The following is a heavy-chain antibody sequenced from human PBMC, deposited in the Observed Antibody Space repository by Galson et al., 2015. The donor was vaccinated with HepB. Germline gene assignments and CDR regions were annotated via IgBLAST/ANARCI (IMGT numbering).Heavy chain of an antibody. CDR2: ISGGGGNT. CDR3: GKDRHGSGTD. Sequence: SLRLSCAASGFIFSSYDMNWVRQAPGKGLEWVSDISGGGGNTYYAASVKGRFTISRDNSKNTLYLQMNSLRAEVTAVYYCGKDRHGSGTDGGQGTLVTVSS. J-gene: IGHJ4*02. D-gene: IGHD3-10*01. V-gene: IGHV3-23*01. CDR1: GFIFSSYD.